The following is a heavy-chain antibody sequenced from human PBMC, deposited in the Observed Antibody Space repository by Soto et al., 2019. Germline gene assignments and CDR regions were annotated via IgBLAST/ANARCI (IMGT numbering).Heavy chain of an antibody. J-gene: IGHJ4*02. V-gene: IGHV3-23*01. CDR3: AKRDHLC. CDR1: GFTFSIYG. Sequence: EAQLLESGGDLVQSGGSLRLSCAASGFTFSIYGMTWVRQAPGKGLEWVSAISGRGGSTYYADSVKGRFTISRDNSNNTLYLQMNSLRVEDTAVYYCAKRDHLCWGQGTLVTVSS. CDR2: ISGRGGST.